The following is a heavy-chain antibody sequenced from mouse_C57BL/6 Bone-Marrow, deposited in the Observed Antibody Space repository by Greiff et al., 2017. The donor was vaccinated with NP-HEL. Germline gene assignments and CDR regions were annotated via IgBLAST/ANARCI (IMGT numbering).Heavy chain of an antibody. D-gene: IGHD2-3*01. J-gene: IGHJ4*01. Sequence: EVKLMESGPELVKPGASVKISCKASGYSFTDYNMNWVKQSNGKSLEWIGVINPNYGTTSYNQKFKGKATLTVDQSSSTAYMQLNSLTSDDSAVYYCARLGGYYAAMDYWGQGTSVTVSS. CDR2: INPNYGTT. CDR1: GYSFTDYN. V-gene: IGHV1-39*01. CDR3: ARLGGYYAAMDY.